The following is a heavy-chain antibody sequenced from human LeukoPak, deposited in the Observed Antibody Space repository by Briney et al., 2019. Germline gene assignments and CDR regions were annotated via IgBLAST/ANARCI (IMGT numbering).Heavy chain of an antibody. D-gene: IGHD3-22*01. V-gene: IGHV3-30-3*01. CDR3: ARDYYDSSGYYSSGYFDY. J-gene: IGHJ4*02. CDR1: GFTFSSYA. Sequence: PGGSLRLPCAASGFTFSSYAMHWVRQAPGKGLEWVAVISYDGSNKYYADSVKGRFTISRDNSKNTLYLQMNSLRAEDTAVYYCARDYYDSSGYYSSGYFDYWGQGTLVTVSS. CDR2: ISYDGSNK.